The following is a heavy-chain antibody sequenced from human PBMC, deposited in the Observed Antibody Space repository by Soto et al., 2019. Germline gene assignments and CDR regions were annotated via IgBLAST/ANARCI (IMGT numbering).Heavy chain of an antibody. J-gene: IGHJ4*02. CDR2: INEDGSDK. D-gene: IGHD1-26*01. V-gene: IGHV3-7*01. Sequence: PGGSLRLSCAASGFTFSRHWMSWLRPAPGKGLEWVANINEDGSDKYYVDSVKGRFTISRDNAKNSLYLQMSGLRVEDTAVYYCARSGGKIEDCFDYCGQGTTVTVSS. CDR1: GFTFSRHW. CDR3: ARSGGKIEDCFDY.